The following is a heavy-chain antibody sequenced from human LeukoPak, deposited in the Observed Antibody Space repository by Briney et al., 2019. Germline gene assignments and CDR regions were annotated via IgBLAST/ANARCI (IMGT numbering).Heavy chain of an antibody. V-gene: IGHV3-49*04. Sequence: PGGSLRLSCTASGFTFGDYAMSWVHQAPGKGLEWVGFIRSKAYGGTTEYAASVKGRFTISRDDSKSIAYLQMNSLKTEDTAVYYCTRVDIVATTPDYWGQGTLVTVSS. CDR3: TRVDIVATTPDY. CDR1: GFTFGDYA. J-gene: IGHJ4*02. CDR2: IRSKAYGGTT. D-gene: IGHD5-12*01.